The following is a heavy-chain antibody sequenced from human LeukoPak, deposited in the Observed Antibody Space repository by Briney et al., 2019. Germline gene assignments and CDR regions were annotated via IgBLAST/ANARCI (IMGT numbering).Heavy chain of an antibody. J-gene: IGHJ4*02. Sequence: SETLSLTCAVYGGSFSGYYWSWIRQPPGKGLEWIGEINHSGSTNFNPSLKSRVTISVDTSKNQFSLKLSSVTAADTAVYYCARDNLYSYCSSTSCQYYFDYWGQGTLVTVSS. V-gene: IGHV4-34*01. D-gene: IGHD2-2*01. CDR1: GGSFSGYY. CDR3: ARDNLYSYCSSTSCQYYFDY. CDR2: INHSGST.